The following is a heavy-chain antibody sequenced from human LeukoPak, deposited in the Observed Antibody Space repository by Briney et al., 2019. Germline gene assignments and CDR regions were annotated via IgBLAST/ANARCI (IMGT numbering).Heavy chain of an antibody. CDR2: INPSGGST. J-gene: IGHJ4*02. Sequence: ASVKVSCKASGGTFSSYAISWVRQAPGQGLEWMGIINPSGGSTSYAQKFQGRVTMTRDTSTSTVYMELSSLRSEDTAVYYCARSPKMVTTEFDYWGQGTLVTVSS. D-gene: IGHD4-17*01. CDR3: ARSPKMVTTEFDY. CDR1: GGTFSSYA. V-gene: IGHV1-46*01.